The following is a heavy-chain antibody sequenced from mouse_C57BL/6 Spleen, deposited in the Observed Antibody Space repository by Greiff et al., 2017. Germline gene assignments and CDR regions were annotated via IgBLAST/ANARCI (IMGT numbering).Heavy chain of an antibody. CDR3: ARSGDYGSSVYAMDY. D-gene: IGHD1-1*01. CDR1: GYTFTSYW. Sequence: VQLQQSGAELAKPGASVKLSCKASGYTFTSYWMHWVKQRPGQGLEWIGYINPSSGYTKYNQKFKDKATLTADKYSSTAYMQLSSLTYEDSAVYYCARSGDYGSSVYAMDYWGQGTSVTVSS. CDR2: INPSSGYT. V-gene: IGHV1-7*01. J-gene: IGHJ4*01.